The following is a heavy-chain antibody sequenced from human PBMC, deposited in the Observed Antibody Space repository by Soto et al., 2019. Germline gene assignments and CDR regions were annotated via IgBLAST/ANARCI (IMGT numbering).Heavy chain of an antibody. CDR2: TYYSVST. D-gene: IGHD3-16*01. V-gene: IGHV4-39*01. CDR3: ASVPLGAVVLVQN. Sequence: PSETLSLTCTVSGDSISTSRNYWGWIRQPPGKGLEWIGSTYYSVSTDYNPSLERRVTISVDTSKNQFSLKLTSVTAADTAVYYCASVPLGAVVLVQNWGQGTRVTVSS. CDR1: GDSISTSRNY. J-gene: IGHJ1*01.